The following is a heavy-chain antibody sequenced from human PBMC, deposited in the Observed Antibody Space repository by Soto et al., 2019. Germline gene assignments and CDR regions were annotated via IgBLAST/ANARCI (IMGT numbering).Heavy chain of an antibody. CDR1: EFTFSSFW. V-gene: IGHV3-7*01. CDR2: IKEDGSEK. Sequence: EVQLVESGGGLVQPGGSLRLSCAASEFTFSSFWMSWVRQAPGTGLEWVANIKEDGSEKYYADSVKGRFTISRDHAKKTLFLQMNNLRAEDTAVYYWAKDDGYGDYFGQGTLVTVSS. CDR3: AKDDGYGDY. J-gene: IGHJ4*02. D-gene: IGHD5-12*01.